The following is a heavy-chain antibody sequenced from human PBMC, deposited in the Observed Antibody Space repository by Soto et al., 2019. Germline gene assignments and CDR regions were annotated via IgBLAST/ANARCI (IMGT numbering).Heavy chain of an antibody. CDR3: ARDNGSGVTDY. Sequence: GASVKVSFKGSGGAFSSYAISWVRQAPGQGLEWMGGIIPIFGTANYAQKFQGRVTITADESTSTAYMELSSLRSEDTAVYYCARDNGSGVTDYWGQGTLVTVSS. CDR1: GGAFSSYA. V-gene: IGHV1-69*13. CDR2: IIPIFGTA. D-gene: IGHD3-10*01. J-gene: IGHJ4*02.